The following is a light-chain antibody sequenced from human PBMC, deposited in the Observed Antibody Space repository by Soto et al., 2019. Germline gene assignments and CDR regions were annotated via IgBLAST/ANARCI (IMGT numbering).Light chain of an antibody. CDR3: SSYASSTTPYV. V-gene: IGLV2-14*02. J-gene: IGLJ1*01. Sequence: SVLTQPASVSGSPGQSITFYCTGTSSDVGSYNLVSWYQQHPGKAPKLMIYEGSKRPSGVSNRFSGSKSGNTASLTISGLQAEDEADYYCSSYASSTTPYVFGTGTKVTVL. CDR2: EGS. CDR1: SSDVGSYNL.